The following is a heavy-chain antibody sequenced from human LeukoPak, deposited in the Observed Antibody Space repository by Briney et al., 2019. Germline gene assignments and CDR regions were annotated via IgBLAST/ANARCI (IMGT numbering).Heavy chain of an antibody. J-gene: IGHJ4*02. CDR3: ARPEGAGCTSGVCYMLEY. Sequence: ASVKVSCKASGYSFSDYYIHWARQAPGQGLEWMGWINPNSGATNYAQKFQGRVTMTRDTSISTAYMELSRLTSDDTAVYYCARPEGAGCTSGVCYMLEYWGQGTLLTVSS. CDR1: GYSFSDYY. D-gene: IGHD2-8*01. CDR2: INPNSGAT. V-gene: IGHV1-2*02.